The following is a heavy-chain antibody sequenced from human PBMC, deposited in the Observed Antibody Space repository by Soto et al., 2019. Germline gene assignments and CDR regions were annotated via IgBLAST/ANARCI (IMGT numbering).Heavy chain of an antibody. D-gene: IGHD2-2*01. CDR1: GFTFSSYS. CDR2: ISSSSSYI. CDR3: AKDLGYCSSTSCSYGMDV. V-gene: IGHV3-21*01. Sequence: EVQLVESGGGLVKPGGSLRLSCAASGFTFSSYSMNWVRQAPGKGLEWVSSISSSSSYIYYADSVKGRFTISRDNSKNTLYLQMNSLRAEDTAVYYCAKDLGYCSSTSCSYGMDVWGQGTTVTVSS. J-gene: IGHJ6*02.